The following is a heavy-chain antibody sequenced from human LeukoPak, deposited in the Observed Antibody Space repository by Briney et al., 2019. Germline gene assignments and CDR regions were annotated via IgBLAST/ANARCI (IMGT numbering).Heavy chain of an antibody. CDR1: GFTFSSYA. Sequence: GGSLRLSCAASGFTFSSYAMHWVRQAPGKGLEWVAVISYDGSNKYYAESVKGRFTISRDNSKNTLYLQMNSLRAEDTAVYYCARGPYSGKPIGYWGQGTLVTVSS. V-gene: IGHV3-30-3*01. D-gene: IGHD1-26*01. CDR3: ARGPYSGKPIGY. J-gene: IGHJ4*02. CDR2: ISYDGSNK.